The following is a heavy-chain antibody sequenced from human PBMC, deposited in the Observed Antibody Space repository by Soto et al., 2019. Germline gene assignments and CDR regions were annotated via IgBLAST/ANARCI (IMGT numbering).Heavy chain of an antibody. CDR3: TRDGYDYVWGSFRPGSYYFDY. Sequence: GVLRLSCTASGFTFGDYAMSWFRQAPGKGLEWVGFIRSKAYGGTTEYAASVKGRFTISRDDSKSIAYLQMNSLKTEDTAVYYCTRDGYDYVWGSFRPGSYYFDYWGQGTLVTVSS. J-gene: IGHJ4*02. CDR2: IRSKAYGGTT. V-gene: IGHV3-49*03. CDR1: GFTFGDYA. D-gene: IGHD3-16*02.